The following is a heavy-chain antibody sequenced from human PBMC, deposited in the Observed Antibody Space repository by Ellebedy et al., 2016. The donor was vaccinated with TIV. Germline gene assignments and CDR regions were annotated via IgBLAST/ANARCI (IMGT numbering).Heavy chain of an antibody. Sequence: GESLKISCAASGFIFDSHFLSWVRQAPGKGLEWVANIVQDGSEKHYVDSVKGRFTISRDNAKNSLYLQMNSLRAEDTAIYYCAREVPGTNYFDLWGQGTLVTVSS. CDR3: AREVPGTNYFDL. J-gene: IGHJ4*02. D-gene: IGHD6-19*01. CDR2: IVQDGSEK. V-gene: IGHV3-7*03. CDR1: GFIFDSHF.